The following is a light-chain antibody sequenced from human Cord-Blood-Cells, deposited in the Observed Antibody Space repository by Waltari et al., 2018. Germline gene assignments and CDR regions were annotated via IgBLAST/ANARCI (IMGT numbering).Light chain of an antibody. CDR1: SPTIRSNT. CDR3: AAWDDSLNGPV. V-gene: IGLV1-44*01. J-gene: IGLJ3*02. Sequence: QSVLPQPPSASGTPGQRVPLSCSGSSPTIRSNTVNWYQPLPRTAPKLLIYSNNQRPSGVTGRFSGSKSGTSASLAISGLQSEDEADYYCAAWDDSLNGPVFGGGTKLTVL. CDR2: SNN.